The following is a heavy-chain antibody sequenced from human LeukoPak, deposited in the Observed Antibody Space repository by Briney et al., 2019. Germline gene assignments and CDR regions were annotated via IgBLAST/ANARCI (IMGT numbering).Heavy chain of an antibody. Sequence: GGSLRLSCAASGFTFSSYGMHWVRQAPGKGLEWVAFIRYDGSNKYYADSVKGRFTISRDNSKNTLYLQMNSLRAEDTAVYYCTKDEDALWFGGEPDSSGQGTLVTVSS. CDR2: IRYDGSNK. CDR3: TKDEDALWFGGEPDS. D-gene: IGHD3-10*01. CDR1: GFTFSSYG. V-gene: IGHV3-30*02. J-gene: IGHJ5*01.